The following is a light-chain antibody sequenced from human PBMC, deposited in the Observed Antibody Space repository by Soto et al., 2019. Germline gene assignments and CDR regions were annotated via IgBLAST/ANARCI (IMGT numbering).Light chain of an antibody. Sequence: EIMMTQSPANVSVFPGESATLSCRASQNIGRDLAWYQQKPGQVPRLLIYGASTRATGTPARFSGGGSGTEFTLTISSLQSDDFAVYYCQQYFHWRTFGQGTKVE. V-gene: IGKV3-15*01. CDR2: GAS. J-gene: IGKJ1*01. CDR3: QQYFHWRT. CDR1: QNIGRD.